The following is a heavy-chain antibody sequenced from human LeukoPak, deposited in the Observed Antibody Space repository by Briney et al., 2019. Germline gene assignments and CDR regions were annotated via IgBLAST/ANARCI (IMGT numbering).Heavy chain of an antibody. J-gene: IGHJ4*02. CDR3: ARDGDGYPTPPFDY. CDR2: ISSSGSTI. CDR1: GFTFSSYE. D-gene: IGHD5-24*01. Sequence: GGSLRLSCAASGFTFSSYEMNWVHQAPGKGLEWVSYISSSGSTIYYADSVKGRFTISRDNAKNSLYLQMNSLRAEDTAVYYCARDGDGYPTPPFDYWGQGTLVTVSS. V-gene: IGHV3-48*03.